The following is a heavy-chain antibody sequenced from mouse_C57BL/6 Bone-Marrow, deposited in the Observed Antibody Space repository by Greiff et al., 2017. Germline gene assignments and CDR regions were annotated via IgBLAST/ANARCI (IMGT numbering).Heavy chain of an antibody. V-gene: IGHV1-55*01. J-gene: IGHJ1*03. CDR1: GYTFTSYW. Sequence: QVQLQQPGAELVKPGASVKMSCKASGYTFTSYWITWVKQRPGQGLEWIGDIYPGSGSTNYNEKFKSKATLTVDTSPSTAYMQLSILTSEDSAVYYCARPYYSNYWYFDVWGTGTTVTVSS. CDR2: IYPGSGST. CDR3: ARPYYSNYWYFDV. D-gene: IGHD2-5*01.